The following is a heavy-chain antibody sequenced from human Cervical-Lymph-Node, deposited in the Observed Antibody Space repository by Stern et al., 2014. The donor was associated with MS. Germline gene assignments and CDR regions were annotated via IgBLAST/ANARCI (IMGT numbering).Heavy chain of an antibody. V-gene: IGHV3-30-3*01. Sequence: MQLVESGGGVVKPGRSLRLSCAASGFIFSSYAMHWVRQAPGQGLDWVAFLSNEDSKQLYADSVKGRFTISRDNSNNTLYLQMNSLGPEDTAGYYCARDTCRGGGCYFRYWGQGSLITVSS. CDR2: LSNEDSKQ. CDR1: GFIFSSYA. J-gene: IGHJ4*02. D-gene: IGHD2-15*01. CDR3: ARDTCRGGGCYFRY.